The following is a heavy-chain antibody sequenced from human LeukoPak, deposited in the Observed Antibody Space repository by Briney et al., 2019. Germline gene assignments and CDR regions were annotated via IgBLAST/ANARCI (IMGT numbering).Heavy chain of an antibody. CDR3: ARRHTVLGY. J-gene: IGHJ4*02. CDR1: RGSLSGYY. CDR2: IYHSGST. D-gene: IGHD4-17*01. V-gene: IGHV4-34*01. Sequence: PSETLSLTCAVYRGSLSGYYWSWIRQPPGKGLEWIGEIYHSGSTNYNPSLKGRVTISVDTSKNQFSLKLSSVTTADTAVYYCARRHTVLGYWGQGTLVTVSS.